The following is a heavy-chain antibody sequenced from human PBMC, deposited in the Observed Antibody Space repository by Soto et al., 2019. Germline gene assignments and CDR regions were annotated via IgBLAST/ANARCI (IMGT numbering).Heavy chain of an antibody. CDR3: ARLSGYDPAGAADK. D-gene: IGHD5-12*01. CDR2: TYYSVGS. Sequence: QVQLQESGPGLVKASQTLSLTCTLSGASVSSAEHYWSWIRQPPGKGLEWIGYTYYSVGSYYNASLKRRVSISVDTSQNQFSLKLTSVTAADTAVYYCARLSGYDPAGAADKWGPGILVSVSS. CDR1: GASVSSAEHY. J-gene: IGHJ4*02. V-gene: IGHV4-30-4*01.